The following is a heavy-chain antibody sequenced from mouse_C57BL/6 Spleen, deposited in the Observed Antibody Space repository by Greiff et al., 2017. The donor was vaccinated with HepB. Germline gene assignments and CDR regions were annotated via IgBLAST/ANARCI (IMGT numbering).Heavy chain of an antibody. Sequence: QVQLQQPGAELVKPGASVKVSCKASGYTFTSYWMHWVKQSPGQGLEWIGRIHPSDSDTNYNKKFTGKATLTVDKSSSTTYMHLSSLTSEDSAVYYCAILLRLGAMDYWGQGTSVTVSS. CDR3: AILLRLGAMDY. CDR2: IHPSDSDT. D-gene: IGHD1-1*01. J-gene: IGHJ4*01. CDR1: GYTFTSYW. V-gene: IGHV1-74*01.